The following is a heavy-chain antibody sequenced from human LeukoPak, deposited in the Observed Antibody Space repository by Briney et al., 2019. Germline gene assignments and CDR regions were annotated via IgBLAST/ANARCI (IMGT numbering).Heavy chain of an antibody. D-gene: IGHD2-21*02. CDR2: ISYDGSNK. V-gene: IGHV3-30-3*01. CDR1: GFTFSSYA. Sequence: GGSLRLSCAASGFTFSSYAMHWVRQAPGKGLEWVAVISYDGSNKYYADSVKGRFTISRDNSKNTLYLQMNSLRAEDTAVYSCARSLSYCGGDCYEVGSDYWGQGTLVTVSS. J-gene: IGHJ4*02. CDR3: ARSLSYCGGDCYEVGSDY.